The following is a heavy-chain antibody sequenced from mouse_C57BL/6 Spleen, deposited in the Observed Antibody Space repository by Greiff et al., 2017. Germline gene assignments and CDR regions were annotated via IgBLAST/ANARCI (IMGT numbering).Heavy chain of an antibody. V-gene: IGHV5-16*01. CDR2: INYDGSST. CDR1: GFTFSDYY. J-gene: IGHJ4*01. Sequence: DVKLVESEGGLVQPGSSMKLSCTASGFTFSDYYMAWVRQVPEKGLEWVANINYDGSSTYYLDSLKSRFIISRDNAKNILYLQMSSLKSEDTATYYCARDLFGGAMDYWGQGTSVTVSS. D-gene: IGHD1-1*01. CDR3: ARDLFGGAMDY.